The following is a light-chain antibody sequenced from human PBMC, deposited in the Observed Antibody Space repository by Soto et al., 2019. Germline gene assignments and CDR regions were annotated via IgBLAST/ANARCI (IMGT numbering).Light chain of an antibody. J-gene: IGLJ2*01. CDR2: EVS. Sequence: QSALTQPASVSGSPGQSITISCTGTSSDVCGYNYVSWYQQHPGKAPKLMIYEVSNRPSGVSNRFSGSKSGNTASLTISGLQAEDAADYYCSSYTSSSTLVVFGGGTKLTV. CDR1: SSDVCGYNY. V-gene: IGLV2-14*01. CDR3: SSYTSSSTLVV.